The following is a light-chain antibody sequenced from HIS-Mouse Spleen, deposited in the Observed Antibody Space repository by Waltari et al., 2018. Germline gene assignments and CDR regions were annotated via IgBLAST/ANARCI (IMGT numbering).Light chain of an antibody. CDR1: AVPTKY. Sequence: SYELTQPPSVSVSPGQTARITCSGDAVPTKYAYWYQQKSGQAPVVVIYEDSKRPSGIPERFSGSSSGTMATLTISGAQVEDEADYYCYSTDSSGNHRVFGGGTKLTVL. V-gene: IGLV3-10*01. CDR2: EDS. J-gene: IGLJ2*01. CDR3: YSTDSSGNHRV.